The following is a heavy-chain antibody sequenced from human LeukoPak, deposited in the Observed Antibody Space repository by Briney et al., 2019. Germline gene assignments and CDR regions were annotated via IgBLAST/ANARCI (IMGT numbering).Heavy chain of an antibody. V-gene: IGHV3-9*01. CDR3: ARLHSAVYYGDAFDI. CDR2: ISWNSGSI. D-gene: IGHD3-10*01. CDR1: GFAFDDYA. Sequence: SLRLSCAASGFAFDDYAMHWVRQAPGKGLEWVSGISWNSGSIGYADSVKGRFTVSRDNVKNSLFLQMNSLRVEDTAAYYCARLHSAVYYGDAFDIWGQGTMVTVSS. J-gene: IGHJ3*02.